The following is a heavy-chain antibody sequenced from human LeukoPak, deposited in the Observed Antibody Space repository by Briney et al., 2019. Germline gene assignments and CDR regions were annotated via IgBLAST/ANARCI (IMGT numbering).Heavy chain of an antibody. J-gene: IGHJ3*02. CDR1: GGSFSGYY. D-gene: IGHD2-15*01. CDR2: INHSGST. Sequence: SETLSLTCAVYGGSFSGYYWSWIRQPPGKGLEWIGEINHSGSTNYNPSLKSRVTISVDTSKNQFSLKLSSVTAADTAVYYCARLGIWATPHALDIWGQGTMVTVSS. CDR3: ARLGIWATPHALDI. V-gene: IGHV4-34*01.